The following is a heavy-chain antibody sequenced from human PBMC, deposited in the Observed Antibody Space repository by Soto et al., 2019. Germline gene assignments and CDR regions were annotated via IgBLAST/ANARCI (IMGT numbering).Heavy chain of an antibody. V-gene: IGHV1-2*04. D-gene: IGHD3-9*01. CDR2: INPNSGGT. J-gene: IGHJ4*02. CDR1: GYTFTGYY. Sequence: ASVKVSCKASGYTFTGYYMHWVRQAPGQGLEWKGWINPNSGGTNYAQKFQGWVTMTRDTSISTAYMELSRLRSDDTAVYYCARDILTGYSFDYWGQGTLVTVSS. CDR3: ARDILTGYSFDY.